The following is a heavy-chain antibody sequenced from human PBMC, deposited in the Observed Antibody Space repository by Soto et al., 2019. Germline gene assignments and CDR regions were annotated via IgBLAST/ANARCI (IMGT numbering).Heavy chain of an antibody. J-gene: IGHJ6*02. V-gene: IGHV5-10-1*01. CDR1: GYSFTSYW. Sequence: GEALKISCKGSGYSFTSYWISWVRQMPGKGLEWMGRIDPSDSYTNYSPSFQGHVTISADKSISTAYLQWSSLKASDTAMYYCASLTPSGSYYSYGMDVWGQGTTVTAP. D-gene: IGHD1-26*01. CDR2: IDPSDSYT. CDR3: ASLTPSGSYYSYGMDV.